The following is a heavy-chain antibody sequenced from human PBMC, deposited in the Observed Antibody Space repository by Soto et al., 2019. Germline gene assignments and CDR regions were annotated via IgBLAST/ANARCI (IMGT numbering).Heavy chain of an antibody. CDR3: ARGVQPYGSDY. D-gene: IGHD3-10*01. J-gene: IGHJ4*02. CDR1: GFTFSSYI. V-gene: IGHV3-48*01. CDR2: ISSSSSTI. Sequence: EVQLVESGGGLVQPGGSLRLSCAASGFTFSSYIMNWVRQAPGKGLEWVSYISSSSSTIYYADSVKGRFTISRDNAKNSLYLQMNSLRAEDTAVYYCARGVQPYGSDYWGQGTLVTVSS.